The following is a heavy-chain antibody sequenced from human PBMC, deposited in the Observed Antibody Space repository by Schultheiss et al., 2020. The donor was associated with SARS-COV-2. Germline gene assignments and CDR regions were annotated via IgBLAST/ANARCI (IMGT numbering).Heavy chain of an antibody. CDR1: GGSVISGSYY. J-gene: IGHJ2*01. CDR2: IYYSGST. D-gene: IGHD4-17*01. CDR3: ARDNGDGWYFDL. V-gene: IGHV4-61*01. Sequence: SETLSLTCTVSGGSVISGSYYWSWIRQPPGKGLEWIGYIYYSGSTNYNPSLKSRVTISVDTSKNQFSLKLSSVTAADTAVYYCARDNGDGWYFDLWGRGTLVTVSS.